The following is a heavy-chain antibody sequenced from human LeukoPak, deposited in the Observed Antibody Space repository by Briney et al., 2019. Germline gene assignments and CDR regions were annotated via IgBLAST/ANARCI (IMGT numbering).Heavy chain of an antibody. CDR2: IYYSGST. Sequence: SETLSLTCTVSGGPISSNYWSWIRQPPGKGLEWIGYIYYSGSTNYNPSLKSRVTISVDTSKNQFSLKLSSVTAADTAVYYCARFHSSSWYGNANYFDYWGQGTLVTVSS. J-gene: IGHJ4*02. D-gene: IGHD6-13*01. CDR3: ARFHSSSWYGNANYFDY. CDR1: GGPISSNY. V-gene: IGHV4-59*12.